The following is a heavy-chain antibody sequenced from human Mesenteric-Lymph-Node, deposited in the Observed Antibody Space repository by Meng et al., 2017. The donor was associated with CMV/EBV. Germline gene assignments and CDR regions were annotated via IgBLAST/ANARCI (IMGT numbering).Heavy chain of an antibody. V-gene: IGHV4-39*07. CDR2: IYYSGST. J-gene: IGHJ1*01. Sequence: SETLSLTCTVSGGSISSNSYYWGWIRQPPGKGLEWIGHIYYSGSTYYNPSLKSRVTMSVDTSKNQFSLKLSSVTAADTAVYYCARGLRYGSSGPLQHWGQGTLVTVSS. D-gene: IGHD6-13*01. CDR1: GGSISSNSYY. CDR3: ARGLRYGSSGPLQH.